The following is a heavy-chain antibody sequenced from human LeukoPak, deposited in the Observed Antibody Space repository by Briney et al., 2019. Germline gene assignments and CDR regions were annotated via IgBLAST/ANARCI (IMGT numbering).Heavy chain of an antibody. J-gene: IGHJ4*02. CDR3: ARKLSPRAPFDY. CDR1: GGSISSSNW. CDR2: IYHSGST. Sequence: SETLSLTCAVSGGSISSSNWWSWVRQPPGKGLEWIGEIYHSGSTYYNPSLKSRVSISVDRSKNQFSLKLSSVTAADTAVYYCARKLSPRAPFDYWGQGTLVTVSS. V-gene: IGHV4-4*02. D-gene: IGHD6-6*01.